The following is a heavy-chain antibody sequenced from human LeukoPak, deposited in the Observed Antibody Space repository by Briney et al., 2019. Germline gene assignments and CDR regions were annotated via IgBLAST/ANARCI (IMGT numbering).Heavy chain of an antibody. D-gene: IGHD2-8*01. Sequence: GGSLRLSCAASALTFSMYSMNCDRQGPGKGLEWISSIRSSSGDIHYADSVKGRFTISRDNAKNSLYLQMNSLRADDTAVYYCGSSICINGVCYQSAFDIWGQGTMVTVSS. CDR3: GSSICINGVCYQSAFDI. J-gene: IGHJ3*02. CDR1: ALTFSMYS. CDR2: IRSSSGDI. V-gene: IGHV3-21*01.